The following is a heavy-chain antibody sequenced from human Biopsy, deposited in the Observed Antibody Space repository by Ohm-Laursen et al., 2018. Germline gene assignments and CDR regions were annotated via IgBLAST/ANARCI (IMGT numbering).Heavy chain of an antibody. Sequence: SVKVSCKASGGIFSRYVMSWVRQAPGQGLEWMGRIIPLLGITNYAERFQGRVTIGVDRSTSTAYMELSSLKSEDTAVYYCAREYPEGDVWGQGTSVTVSS. J-gene: IGHJ6*02. D-gene: IGHD2-2*02. CDR3: AREYPEGDV. CDR1: GGIFSRYV. CDR2: IIPLLGIT. V-gene: IGHV1-69*04.